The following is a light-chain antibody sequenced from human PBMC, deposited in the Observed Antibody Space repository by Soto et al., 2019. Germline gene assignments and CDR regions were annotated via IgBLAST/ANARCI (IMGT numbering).Light chain of an antibody. CDR2: LGS. V-gene: IGKV2-28*01. Sequence: DVVMTQSPLSLPVTPGEPASISCRSSRSLLSSNGYNYLNWYLQKPGQSPQLLIYLGSNRVSGVPDRFSGSGSGTDFTLKICRVESEDVGVYYCAQGLQTPLTFGGGTKVDIK. J-gene: IGKJ4*01. CDR1: RSLLSSNGYNY. CDR3: AQGLQTPLT.